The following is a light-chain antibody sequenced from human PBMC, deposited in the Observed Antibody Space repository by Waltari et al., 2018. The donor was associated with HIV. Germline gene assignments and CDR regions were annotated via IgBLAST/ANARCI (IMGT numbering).Light chain of an antibody. J-gene: IGLJ2*01. V-gene: IGLV2-8*01. Sequence: QSALTQPPPASGSPGQSVTIPCTGTSSDVGGYNYVPWYQQHPGKAPKRMIYEVSKRPSGVPDRFSGSKSGNTASLTVSGLQAEDEADYYCNSYAGSNNVVFGGGTKVTVL. CDR1: SSDVGGYNY. CDR2: EVS. CDR3: NSYAGSNNVV.